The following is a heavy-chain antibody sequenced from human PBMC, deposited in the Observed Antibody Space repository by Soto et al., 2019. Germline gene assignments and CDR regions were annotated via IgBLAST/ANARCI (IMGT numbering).Heavy chain of an antibody. CDR2: INAGNGNT. CDR1: GYTFTRDD. D-gene: IGHD5-18*01. CDR3: ARAAGMVAFDY. V-gene: IGHV1-3*05. J-gene: IGHJ4*02. Sequence: QVQLVQSGAEEKKPGASVKVSCKASGYTFTRDDMHWVRQAPGQGLEWMGWINAGNGNTKYSRELQGRVTFSRDTAATTGYKTIGSLRSEDTAVYDCARAAGMVAFDYWGQGTLVTVSS.